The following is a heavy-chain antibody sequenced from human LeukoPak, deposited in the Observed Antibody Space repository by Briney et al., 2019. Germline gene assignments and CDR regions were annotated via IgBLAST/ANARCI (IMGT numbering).Heavy chain of an antibody. D-gene: IGHD6-13*01. CDR2: TYYRSKWYN. Sequence: SHTLSLTCAISGDRVSSNSAAWNWIRQSPSRGLEWLGRTYYRSKWYNDYAVSVNSRITINPDTSKNQFSLKLSSVTAADTAVYYCARGHHRYSSSWYRYWGQGTLVTVSS. CDR3: ARGHHRYSSSWYRY. CDR1: GDRVSSNSAA. J-gene: IGHJ4*02. V-gene: IGHV6-1*01.